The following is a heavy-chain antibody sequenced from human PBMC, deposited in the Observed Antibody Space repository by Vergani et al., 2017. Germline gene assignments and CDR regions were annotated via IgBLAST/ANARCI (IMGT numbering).Heavy chain of an antibody. CDR1: GYSFTDYY. D-gene: IGHD6-6*01. CDR2: INPNSGGT. V-gene: IGHV1-2*02. Sequence: QVQLVQSGAEVKKPGASVKVSCKASGYSFTDYYMHWVRQAPGQGLEWMGWINPNSGGTNYAQKFQGRVTMTRDTSISTAYMDLSSLRSEDTAVYYCARGGGSIAARPGRYWGQGTLVTVSS. J-gene: IGHJ4*02. CDR3: ARGGGSIAARPGRY.